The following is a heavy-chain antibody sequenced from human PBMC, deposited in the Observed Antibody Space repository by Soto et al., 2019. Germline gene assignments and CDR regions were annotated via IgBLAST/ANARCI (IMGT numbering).Heavy chain of an antibody. CDR3: AREGWRTGTTRGPPDY. CDR2: IYYSGST. V-gene: IGHV4-31*03. D-gene: IGHD1-7*01. CDR1: CGSISSGGYY. J-gene: IGHJ4*02. Sequence: SETLSLTCTVSCGSISSGGYYWSWIRQHPGKGLEWIGYIYYSGSTYYNPSLKSRVTISVDTSKNQFSLKLSSVTAADTAVYYCAREGWRTGTTRGPPDYWGQGTLVTVSS.